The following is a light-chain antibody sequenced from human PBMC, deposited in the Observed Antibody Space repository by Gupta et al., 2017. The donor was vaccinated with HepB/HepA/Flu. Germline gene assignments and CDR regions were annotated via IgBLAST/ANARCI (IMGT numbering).Light chain of an antibody. CDR3: GTWDSSMSAL. J-gene: IGLJ2*01. V-gene: IGLV1-51*01. CDR1: SSNIGNNY. CDR2: DNN. Sequence: SVLPQPPSVPAAPGQKVTISCSGSSSNIGNNYVSWYQQLPGKAPKLLIYDNNKRPSGIPDRFSGSKAGKSATLGITGLQTGDEADYYCGTWDSSMSALFGGGTKLTVL.